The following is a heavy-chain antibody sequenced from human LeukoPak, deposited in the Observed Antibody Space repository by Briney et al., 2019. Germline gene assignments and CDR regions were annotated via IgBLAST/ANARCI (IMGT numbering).Heavy chain of an antibody. CDR1: GGSISSYY. CDR2: IYYSGST. V-gene: IGHV4-59*01. J-gene: IGHJ2*01. Sequence: SETLSLTCTVSGGSISSYYWSWIRQPPGKGLEWIGYIYYSGSTNYNPSLKSRVTISVDTSKNQFSLKLSSVTAADTAVYYCARALNHQWELLWYFDLWGRGTLVTVSS. CDR3: ARALNHQWELLWYFDL. D-gene: IGHD1-26*01.